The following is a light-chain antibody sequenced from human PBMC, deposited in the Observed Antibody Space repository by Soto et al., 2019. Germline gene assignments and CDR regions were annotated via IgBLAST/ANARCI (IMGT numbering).Light chain of an antibody. CDR1: QSISSW. J-gene: IGKJ1*01. CDR3: QQYSSYWT. Sequence: DIQMTQSASNLSASVGDRVTITCWASQSISSWLAWFQQKPGKAPKLLIYDASTLESGVPSRFSGSGSGTEFTLTINRLQPDDFATYYCQQYSSYWTFGQGTKVEIK. CDR2: DAS. V-gene: IGKV1-5*01.